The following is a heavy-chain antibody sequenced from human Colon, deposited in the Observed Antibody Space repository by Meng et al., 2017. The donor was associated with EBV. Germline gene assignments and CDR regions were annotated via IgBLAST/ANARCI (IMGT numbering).Heavy chain of an antibody. V-gene: IGHV2-5*02. D-gene: IGHD2-2*01. J-gene: IGHJ5*02. CDR1: GFSLSTSEVG. CDR2: IYWDDDK. Sequence: QITLKESGPTPVKPTQTLTLTCTFSGFSLSTSEVGVGWIRQPPGKALEWLAVIYWDDDKRYSPSLKSRLTITKDTSKNQVVLTLTNMDPVDTATYYCALFTRSWFDPWGQGTLVTVSS. CDR3: ALFTRSWFDP.